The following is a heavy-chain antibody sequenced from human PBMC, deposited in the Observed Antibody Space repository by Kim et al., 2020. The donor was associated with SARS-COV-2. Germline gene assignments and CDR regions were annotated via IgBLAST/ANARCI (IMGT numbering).Heavy chain of an antibody. J-gene: IGHJ5*02. CDR2: IRSKANSYET. D-gene: IGHD6-13*01. CDR3: TRRIAAAGAGINWFDP. Sequence: GGSLRLSCAASGFTFSGSAMHCVRQASGKGLEWVGRIRSKANSYETAYAASGKGRFTISRDDSKNMAYLQMNSLKTEDTAVYYCTRRIAAAGAGINWFDP. CDR1: GFTFSGSA. V-gene: IGHV3-73*01.